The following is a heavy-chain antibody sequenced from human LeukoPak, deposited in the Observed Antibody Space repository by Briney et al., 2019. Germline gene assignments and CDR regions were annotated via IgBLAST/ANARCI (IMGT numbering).Heavy chain of an antibody. Sequence: SVKVSCKASGGTFSSYAISWVRQAPGQGLEWMGGIIPIFGTANYAQKFQGRVTITADESTSTAYMELSSLRSEDTAVYYCARNTPYYYDSTWGINWFDPWGQGTLVTVSS. J-gene: IGHJ5*02. D-gene: IGHD3-22*01. CDR2: IIPIFGTA. CDR1: GGTFSSYA. CDR3: ARNTPYYYDSTWGINWFDP. V-gene: IGHV1-69*13.